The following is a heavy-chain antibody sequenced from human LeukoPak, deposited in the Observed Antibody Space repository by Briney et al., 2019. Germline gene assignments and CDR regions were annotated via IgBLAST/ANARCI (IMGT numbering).Heavy chain of an antibody. D-gene: IGHD1-26*01. CDR2: IIPILGIA. V-gene: IGHV1-69*04. CDR3: ARGVGATGAFDI. J-gene: IGHJ3*02. Sequence: APVKVSCKASGGTFSSYAISWVRQAPGQGLEWMGRIIPILGIANYAQKFQGRVTITADKSTSTAYMELSSLRSEDTAVYYCARGVGATGAFDIWGQGTMVTVSS. CDR1: GGTFSSYA.